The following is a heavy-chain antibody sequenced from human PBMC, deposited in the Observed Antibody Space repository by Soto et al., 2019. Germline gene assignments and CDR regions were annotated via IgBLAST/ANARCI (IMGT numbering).Heavy chain of an antibody. Sequence: QVQLVQSGAEVKKPGASVRVSCQTSAYTFTNYAVSWVRQAPGQGLEWMGWISGDNGNTIYAQKFQGRVTMTTDTSTRKAYMALRSLRPDDTAVYSCATALVGYCSGGSCYAASWGQGTLVTVSS. V-gene: IGHV1-18*01. CDR3: ATALVGYCSGGSCYAAS. D-gene: IGHD2-15*01. CDR1: AYTFTNYA. CDR2: ISGDNGNT. J-gene: IGHJ5*02.